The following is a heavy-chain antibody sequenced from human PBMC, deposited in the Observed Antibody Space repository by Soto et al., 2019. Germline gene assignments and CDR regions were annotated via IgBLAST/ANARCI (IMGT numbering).Heavy chain of an antibody. CDR1: GFTFTSSA. J-gene: IGHJ3*02. Sequence: SVKVSCKASGFTFTSSAMQWVRQARGQRLEWIGWIVVGSGNTNYAQKFQERVTITRDMSTSTAYMELSSLRSEDTAVYYCGRDVAYYYDKDAFDIWGQGTMVTVSS. V-gene: IGHV1-58*02. CDR3: GRDVAYYYDKDAFDI. D-gene: IGHD3-22*01. CDR2: IVVGSGNT.